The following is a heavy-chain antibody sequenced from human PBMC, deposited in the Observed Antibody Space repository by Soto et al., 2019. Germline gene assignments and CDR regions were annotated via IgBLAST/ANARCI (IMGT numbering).Heavy chain of an antibody. CDR3: ARVAVAAESYYFDD. CDR2: IYYSGST. D-gene: IGHD6-13*01. V-gene: IGHV4-59*01. J-gene: IGHJ4*02. Sequence: SETLSLTCTFSGGSISSYYWSWIRQPPGKGLEWIGYIYYSGSTNYNPSLKSRVTISVDTSKNQFSLKLSSVTAADTAVYYCARVAVAAESYYFDDWGQGTLVTVSS. CDR1: GGSISSYY.